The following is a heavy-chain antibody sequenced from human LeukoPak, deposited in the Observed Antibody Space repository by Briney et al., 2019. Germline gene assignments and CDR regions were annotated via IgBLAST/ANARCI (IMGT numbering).Heavy chain of an antibody. CDR2: IRSKANSYAT. CDR3: ARDKIVGPTNFDN. V-gene: IGHV3-73*01. Sequence: PGGSLRLSCAASGVTFSGSGVHWVRQASGKGLEWVGRIRSKANSYATAFPASVKGRFTISRDDSKNTAYLQMNSLKTEDTAVYYCARDKIVGPTNFDNWGQGTLVTVSS. D-gene: IGHD1-26*01. CDR1: GVTFSGSG. J-gene: IGHJ4*02.